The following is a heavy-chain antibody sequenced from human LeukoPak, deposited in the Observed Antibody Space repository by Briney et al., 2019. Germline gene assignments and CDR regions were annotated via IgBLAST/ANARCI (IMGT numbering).Heavy chain of an antibody. CDR1: GGSFSGYY. D-gene: IGHD3-16*02. Sequence: SETLSLTCAVYGGSFSGYYRSWIRQPPGKGLEWIGEINHSGSTSYNPSLKSRVTLSVDTSKNQFSLKLSSVNAADTAVFYCARRVWGSYRYTDFDYWGQGTLVTVSS. CDR2: INHSGST. CDR3: ARRVWGSYRYTDFDY. J-gene: IGHJ4*02. V-gene: IGHV4-34*01.